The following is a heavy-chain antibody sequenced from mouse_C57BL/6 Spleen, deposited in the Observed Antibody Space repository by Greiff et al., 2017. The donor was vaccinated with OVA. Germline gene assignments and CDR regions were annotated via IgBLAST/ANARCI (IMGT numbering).Heavy chain of an antibody. J-gene: IGHJ3*01. CDR1: GYTFTDYE. Sequence: QVQLQQSGAELVRPGASVTLSCKASGYTFTDYEMHWVKQTPVHGLEWIGAIDPETGGTAYNQKFKGKAILTADKSSSTAYMELRSLTAEDSAVYYCTRIPWFAYWGQGTLVTVSA. V-gene: IGHV1-15*01. CDR3: TRIPWFAY. CDR2: IDPETGGT.